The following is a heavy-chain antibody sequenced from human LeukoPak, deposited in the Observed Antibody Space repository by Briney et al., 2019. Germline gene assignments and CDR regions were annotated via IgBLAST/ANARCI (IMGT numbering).Heavy chain of an antibody. D-gene: IGHD2-2*01. V-gene: IGHV4-34*01. CDR2: IHHSGST. J-gene: IGHJ4*02. CDR3: ARSPATSWSNFDY. CDR1: VESFSDHY. Sequence: SETLSLTCAVYVESFSDHYWTWIRQPPGKGLEWIGEIHHSGSTSYRLSLKSRVTISVDRSKNQFSLKLTSVTAADTAVYCCARSPATSWSNFDYWGQGTLVTVSS.